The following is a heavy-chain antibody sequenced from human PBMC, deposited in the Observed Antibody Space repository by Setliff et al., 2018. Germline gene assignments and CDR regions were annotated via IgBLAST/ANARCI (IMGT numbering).Heavy chain of an antibody. CDR3: TTADHPSRNFWSGYPDYFFDY. D-gene: IGHD3-3*01. CDR1: GFTFSTYA. V-gene: IGHV3-23*01. CDR2: ISGGSGRT. J-gene: IGHJ4*02. Sequence: PGGSLRLSCAASGFTFSTYAMSWVRQAPGKGLEWVSAISGGSGRTYYVATVKGRFTISRDDSKNTLYLQMNSLRAEDTGIYYCTTADHPSRNFWSGYPDYFFDYWGQGTLVTVSS.